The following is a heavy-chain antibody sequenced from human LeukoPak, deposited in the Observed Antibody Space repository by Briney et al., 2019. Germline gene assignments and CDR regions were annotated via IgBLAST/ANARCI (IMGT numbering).Heavy chain of an antibody. Sequence: ASVKVSCKASGYTFTGYYMHWVRQAPGHGLDWMGWINPNSGATKSAPKFQGRITMTTDTSISTAYMEMNSLRSDDTAVYYCARNITILRAIFDDIDYWGQGTLITVSS. CDR2: INPNSGAT. V-gene: IGHV1-2*02. CDR3: ARNITILRAIFDDIDY. J-gene: IGHJ4*02. D-gene: IGHD3-10*01. CDR1: GYTFTGYY.